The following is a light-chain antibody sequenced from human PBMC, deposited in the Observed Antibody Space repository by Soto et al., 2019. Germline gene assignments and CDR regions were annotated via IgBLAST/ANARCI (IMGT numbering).Light chain of an antibody. V-gene: IGKV1-39*01. CDR3: QQSFASLRT. CDR2: AAS. Sequence: DIQMTPAPSSLSASVGDRVTVTCRASQSIRTYLNWFQQRPGKAPKLLIYAASTLQGGVPSRFSGSGSGTDFTLTISSLQSEDFATYYCQQSFASLRTFGQGTKVDIK. CDR1: QSIRTY. J-gene: IGKJ1*01.